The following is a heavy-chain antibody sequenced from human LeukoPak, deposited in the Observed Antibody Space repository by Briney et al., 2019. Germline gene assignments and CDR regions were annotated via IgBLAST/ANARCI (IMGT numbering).Heavy chain of an antibody. D-gene: IGHD2-21*01. CDR1: GGSISSYY. CDR2: IFHSGST. Sequence: SETLSLTCTVSGGSISSYYWSWIRQPPGKGLVWIGTIFHSGSTYYNPSLTSRVTISVDSSKNQFSLKLSSVTAADTAVYYCARVGYYPDYYMDVWGKGTTVTVSS. J-gene: IGHJ6*03. CDR3: ARVGYYPDYYMDV. V-gene: IGHV4-59*08.